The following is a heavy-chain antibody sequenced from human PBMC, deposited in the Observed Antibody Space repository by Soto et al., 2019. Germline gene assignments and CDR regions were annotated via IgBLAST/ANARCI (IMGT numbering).Heavy chain of an antibody. J-gene: IGHJ6*02. CDR2: INPNSGGT. V-gene: IGHV1-2*04. D-gene: IGHD2-15*01. Sequence: ASVKVSCKASGYTFTGYYMHWVRQAPGQGLEWMGWINPNSGGTNYAQKFQGWVTMTRDTSISTAYMELSRLRSDDTAVYYCARGMGSGGSCYSRYCGMDVWGQGTTVTVSS. CDR1: GYTFTGYY. CDR3: ARGMGSGGSCYSRYCGMDV.